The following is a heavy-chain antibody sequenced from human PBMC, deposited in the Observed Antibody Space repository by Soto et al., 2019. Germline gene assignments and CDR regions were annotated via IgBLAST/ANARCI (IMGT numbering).Heavy chain of an antibody. CDR2: INPSGGST. V-gene: IGHV1-46*01. D-gene: IGHD6-6*01. J-gene: IGHJ4*02. CDR3: ARASEYSSSSNYFDY. CDR1: GYTFTSYY. Sequence: ASVKVSCRXSGYTFTSYYMHWVRQAPGQGLEWMGIINPSGGSTSYAQKFQGRVTMTRDTSTSTVYMELSSLRSEDTAVYYCARASEYSSSSNYFDYWGQGTLVTVSS.